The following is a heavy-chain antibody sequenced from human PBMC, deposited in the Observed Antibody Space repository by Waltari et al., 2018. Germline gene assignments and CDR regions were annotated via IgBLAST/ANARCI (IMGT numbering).Heavy chain of an antibody. CDR2: IKQDGSEK. V-gene: IGHV3-7*01. CDR1: GFIFGNYW. J-gene: IGHJ6*03. Sequence: EVQLEESGGGLVQPGGSLRLSCAAAGFIFGNYWMSWVRQAPGKGLEWVANIKQDGSEKYYVDSVKGRFTISRDNANNSLYLQMNSLRAEDTAVYYCARSKLPFYYFYMDVWGKGTTVTVSS. CDR3: ARSKLPFYYFYMDV. D-gene: IGHD6-6*01.